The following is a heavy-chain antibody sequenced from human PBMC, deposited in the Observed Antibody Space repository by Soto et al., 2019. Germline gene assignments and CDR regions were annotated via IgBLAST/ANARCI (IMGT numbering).Heavy chain of an antibody. CDR3: AKSRWGDTAKNY. V-gene: IGHV3-23*01. D-gene: IGHD5-18*01. CDR2: ISGSGGST. Sequence: EVQLLESGGGLVQPGGSLRLSWAAPGFTFSSYAMSWVRQAPGKGLEWVSAISGSGGSTYYADSVKGRFTISRDNSKNTLYLQMNSLRAEDTAVYYCAKSRWGDTAKNYWGQGTLVTVSS. CDR1: GFTFSSYA. J-gene: IGHJ4*02.